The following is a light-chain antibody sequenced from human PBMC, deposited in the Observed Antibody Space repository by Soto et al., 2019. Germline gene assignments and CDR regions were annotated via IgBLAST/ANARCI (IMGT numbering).Light chain of an antibody. CDR3: QQYNNWPVYT. Sequence: EVVMTQSPATLSVSPGERATLSCRASQSVSSNLAWYQQKPGQAPRLLISDASTRATGIPARFSGSGSGTEFTLTISSLQSEDFSVYYCQQYNNWPVYTFGQGTKLEIK. CDR1: QSVSSN. J-gene: IGKJ2*01. CDR2: DAS. V-gene: IGKV3-15*01.